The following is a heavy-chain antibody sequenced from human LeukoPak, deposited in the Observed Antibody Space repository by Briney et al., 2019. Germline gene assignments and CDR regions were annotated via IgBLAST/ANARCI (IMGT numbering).Heavy chain of an antibody. V-gene: IGHV1-2*06. J-gene: IGHJ6*03. CDR1: GYSFTDYY. Sequence: ASVKVSCKASGYSFTDYYIHWVRQAPGQGLEWVGLIHPNSGDTFYAQKFRGRVTMTWNTSISTAYMELNNLRSDDTAVYFCARGLTDFYYYYYMDVWGKGTTVTVSS. D-gene: IGHD2-21*02. CDR2: IHPNSGDT. CDR3: ARGLTDFYYYYYMDV.